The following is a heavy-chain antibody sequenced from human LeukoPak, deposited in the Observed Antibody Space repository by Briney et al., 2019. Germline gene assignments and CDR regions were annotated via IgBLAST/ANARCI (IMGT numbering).Heavy chain of an antibody. V-gene: IGHV3-30*02. CDR1: GFPFSSYG. Sequence: GGSLRLSCAASGFPFSSYGMHWVRQAPGKGLEWVAFIPYDGSDKFYADSVKGRFTISRDNSKNTLYLQMNSLRAEDTAVYYCAKLLTGGYSYGQNDCWGQGTLVTVSS. CDR3: AKLLTGGYSYGQNDC. D-gene: IGHD5-18*01. J-gene: IGHJ4*02. CDR2: IPYDGSDK.